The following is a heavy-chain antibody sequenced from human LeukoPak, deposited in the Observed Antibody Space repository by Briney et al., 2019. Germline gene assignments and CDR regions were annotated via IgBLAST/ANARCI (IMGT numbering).Heavy chain of an antibody. CDR3: AKDLSSGWYPYYFDY. D-gene: IGHD6-19*01. CDR1: GYTFTSYY. Sequence: ASVKVSCKASGYTFTSYYMHWVRQAPGQGLEWMGIINPSGGSTSYAQKFQGRVTMTRDTSTSTVYMELSSLRSEDTAVYYCAKDLSSGWYPYYFDYWGQGTLVTVSS. J-gene: IGHJ4*02. V-gene: IGHV1-46*01. CDR2: INPSGGST.